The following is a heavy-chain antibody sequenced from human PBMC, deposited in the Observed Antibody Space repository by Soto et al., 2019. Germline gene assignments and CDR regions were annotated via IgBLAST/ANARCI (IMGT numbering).Heavy chain of an antibody. CDR2: IIPIFGTA. CDR1: GGTFSSYA. J-gene: IGHJ3*02. D-gene: IGHD3-22*01. Sequence: QVQLVQSGAEVKKPGSSVKVSCKASGGTFSSYAISWVRQAPGQGLEWMGGIIPIFGTANYAQKFQGRVTITADESTSTAYMELSSLRSEDTAVYYCARDRLRSGYYYGGGTHPKETTPRLSAFDIWGQGTMVTVSS. CDR3: ARDRLRSGYYYGGGTHPKETTPRLSAFDI. V-gene: IGHV1-69*01.